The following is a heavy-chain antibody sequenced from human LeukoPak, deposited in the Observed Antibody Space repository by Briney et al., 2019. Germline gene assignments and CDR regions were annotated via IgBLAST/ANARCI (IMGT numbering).Heavy chain of an antibody. CDR1: GFTFSSYA. J-gene: IGHJ4*02. V-gene: IGHV3-21*01. CDR3: ARDLSSGWDY. Sequence: GGSLRLSCAASGFTFSSYAMNWVRQAPGKGLEWVSSISSSSSYIYYADSVKGRFTISRDNAKNSLYLQMNSLRAEDTAVYYCARDLSSGWDYWGQGTLVTVSS. CDR2: ISSSSSYI. D-gene: IGHD6-19*01.